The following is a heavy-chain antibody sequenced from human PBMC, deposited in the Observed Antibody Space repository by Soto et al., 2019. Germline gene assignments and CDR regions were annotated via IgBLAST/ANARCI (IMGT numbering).Heavy chain of an antibody. J-gene: IGHJ6*02. Sequence: GGSLRLSCAASGFTFSSYGMHWVRQAPGKGLECVAVIWYDGSNKYYADSVKGRFTISRDNSKNTLYLQMNSLRAEDTAVYYCASRGIVGARWHYYYYGMDVWGQGTTVTVSS. D-gene: IGHD1-26*01. CDR2: IWYDGSNK. CDR3: ASRGIVGARWHYYYYGMDV. CDR1: GFTFSSYG. V-gene: IGHV3-33*01.